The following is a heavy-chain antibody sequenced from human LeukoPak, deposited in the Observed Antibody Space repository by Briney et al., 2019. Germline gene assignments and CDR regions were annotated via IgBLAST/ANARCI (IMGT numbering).Heavy chain of an antibody. D-gene: IGHD3-22*01. V-gene: IGHV4-30-4*01. Sequence: SQTLSLTCTVSGGSISRGDDYWSWIRQPPGKGLEGIAYMYYSGSTYYTPSLKSRVTMSADTSKNQLSLKLSSVTAADTAVYYCARPYYYDSRIDPWGQGILVTVSS. CDR3: ARPYYYDSRIDP. CDR2: MYYSGST. CDR1: GGSISRGDDY. J-gene: IGHJ5*02.